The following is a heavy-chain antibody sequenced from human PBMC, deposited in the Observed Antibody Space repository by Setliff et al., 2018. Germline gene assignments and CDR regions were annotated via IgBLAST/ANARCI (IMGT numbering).Heavy chain of an antibody. Sequence: ASVKVSCKASGFTFSSSTVQWVRQARGQCLEWIGWIVVGSGNTNDAQKFQERVTITRDMSTNTAYMELSSLRSDDTAVYYCAAVRYSGGSCCWFDPWGQGTLVTVSS. CDR3: AAVRYSGGSCCWFDP. V-gene: IGHV1-58*01. J-gene: IGHJ5*02. D-gene: IGHD2-15*01. CDR2: IVVGSGNT. CDR1: GFTFSSST.